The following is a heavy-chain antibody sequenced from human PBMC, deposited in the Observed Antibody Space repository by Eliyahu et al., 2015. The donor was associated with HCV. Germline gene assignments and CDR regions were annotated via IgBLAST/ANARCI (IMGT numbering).Heavy chain of an antibody. D-gene: IGHD3-22*01. CDR3: ARDTGPFTTGWFQY. CDR1: GYNFKDYG. V-gene: IGHV1-18*04. Sequence: QVQLVQSGAEVKKPGASVKVSCKAVGYNFKDYGITWVRQAPGQGLEWLGWASAYNRKTDYGQNFQGRVTLTTETDTSTAYMEIWSLRYDDTAIYYCARDTGPFTTGWFQYWGQGTLVTVSS. J-gene: IGHJ4*02. CDR2: ASAYNRKT.